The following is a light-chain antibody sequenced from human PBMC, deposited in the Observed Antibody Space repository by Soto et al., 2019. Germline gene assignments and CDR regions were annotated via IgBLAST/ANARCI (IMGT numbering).Light chain of an antibody. CDR2: GAS. V-gene: IGKV1-17*01. J-gene: IGKJ1*01. Sequence: DIQMTQSPSSLSASVGDRVTITCRASQDIGNDLGWYQQKPGKAPKRLIYGASSLESGVPSRFSGSRSGTEFTLTVSSLQPEDFATYYCLQHNGYLWSLGQGIKVEIK. CDR1: QDIGND. CDR3: LQHNGYLWS.